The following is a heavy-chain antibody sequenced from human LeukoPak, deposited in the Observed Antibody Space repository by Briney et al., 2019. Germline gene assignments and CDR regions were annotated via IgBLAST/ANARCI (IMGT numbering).Heavy chain of an antibody. CDR2: IYYSGST. CDR1: GGSISSYY. Sequence: SETLSLTCTVSGGSISSYYWSWIRQPPGKGLEWIGYIYYSGSTNYNPPLKSRVTISLDTSKNQFSLKLSSVTAADTAVYYCARFWGQQPIYYYYDMDVWGQGTTVTVSS. CDR3: ARFWGQQPIYYYYDMDV. V-gene: IGHV4-59*08. D-gene: IGHD6-13*01. J-gene: IGHJ6*02.